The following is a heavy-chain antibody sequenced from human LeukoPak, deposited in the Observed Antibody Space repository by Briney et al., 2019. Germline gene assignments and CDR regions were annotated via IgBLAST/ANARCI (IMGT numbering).Heavy chain of an antibody. CDR1: GGSISSYY. J-gene: IGHJ4*02. CDR3: ARHVYDSSGYYPHAPFDY. Sequence: SETLSLTCTVSGGSISSYYWSWIRQPPGKGLEWIGYIYYSGSTNYNPSLKSRVTISVDTSKSQFSLKLSSVTAADTAVYYCARHVYDSSGYYPHAPFDYWGQGTLVTVSS. D-gene: IGHD3-22*01. CDR2: IYYSGST. V-gene: IGHV4-59*08.